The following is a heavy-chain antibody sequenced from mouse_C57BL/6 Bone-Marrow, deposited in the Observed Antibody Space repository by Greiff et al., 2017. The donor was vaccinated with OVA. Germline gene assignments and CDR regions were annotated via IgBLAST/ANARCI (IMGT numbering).Heavy chain of an antibody. CDR2: IDPNSGGT. Sequence: QVQLQQPGAELVKPGASVKLSCKASGYTFTSYWMHWVKQRPGRGLEWIGRIDPNSGGTKYNEKFKSKATLTVDKPSSTAYMQLSSLTSEDSAVYDCARTRVTTVVATWAMDYWGQGTSVTVSS. CDR1: GYTFTSYW. CDR3: ARTRVTTVVATWAMDY. V-gene: IGHV1-72*01. J-gene: IGHJ4*01. D-gene: IGHD1-1*01.